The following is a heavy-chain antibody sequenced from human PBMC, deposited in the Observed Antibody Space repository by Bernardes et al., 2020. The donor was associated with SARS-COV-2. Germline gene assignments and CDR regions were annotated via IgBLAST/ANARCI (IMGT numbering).Heavy chain of an antibody. CDR3: VHRHPNTAVLTDYFDY. Sequence: SGPTLLKPTQTLTLTCTFSGFSLSTGGVAVGWIRPPPGKAPEWLALIYWDDAKRYSPSLNTRLTITKDTSKNQVVLTLTNMDPVDTATYYCVHRHPNTAVLTDYFDYWGQGILVTVSS. V-gene: IGHV2-5*02. CDR2: IYWDDAK. D-gene: IGHD5-18*01. J-gene: IGHJ4*02. CDR1: GFSLSTGGVA.